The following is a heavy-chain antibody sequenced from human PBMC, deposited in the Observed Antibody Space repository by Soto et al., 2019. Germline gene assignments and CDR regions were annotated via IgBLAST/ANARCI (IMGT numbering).Heavy chain of an antibody. V-gene: IGHV3-48*02. CDR3: ARDPPPGYGDYSDLNYFDY. D-gene: IGHD4-17*01. Sequence: GEALKISCAASGFTFSSYSMNSVRQAPGKGLEWVSYISSSSSTIYYADSVKGRFTISRDNAKNSLYLQMNSLRDEDTAVYYCARDPPPGYGDYSDLNYFDYWGQGALVTVSS. CDR2: ISSSSSTI. CDR1: GFTFSSYS. J-gene: IGHJ4*02.